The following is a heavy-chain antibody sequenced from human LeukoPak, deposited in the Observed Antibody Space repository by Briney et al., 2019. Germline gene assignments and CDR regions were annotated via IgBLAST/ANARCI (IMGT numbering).Heavy chain of an antibody. CDR3: ARDRGYSYGNDAFDI. Sequence: GGSLRLSCAASGFTFSSYAMHWVRQAPGKGLEWVSSISSSSSYIYYADSVKGRFTISRDHAKNSLYLQMNSLRAEDTAVYYCARDRGYSYGNDAFDIWGQGTMVTVSS. J-gene: IGHJ3*02. D-gene: IGHD5-18*01. CDR1: GFTFSSYA. CDR2: ISSSSSYI. V-gene: IGHV3-21*01.